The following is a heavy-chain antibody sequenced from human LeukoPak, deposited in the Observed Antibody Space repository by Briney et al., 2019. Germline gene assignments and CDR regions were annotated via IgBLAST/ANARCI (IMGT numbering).Heavy chain of an antibody. CDR3: ARNASSGFFND. V-gene: IGHV4-38-2*02. CDR2: IHHSGNRFESGST. CDR1: GFSISHNNY. Sequence: SETLSLTCIVSGFSISHNNYWGWIRQSPGKGLEWMGSIHHSGNRFESGSTHYNPSIRGRVTVSADPSRNQFSLTLSSVTAADTAVYFCARNASSGFFNDWSQGTLVTVS. J-gene: IGHJ1*01. D-gene: IGHD6-25*01.